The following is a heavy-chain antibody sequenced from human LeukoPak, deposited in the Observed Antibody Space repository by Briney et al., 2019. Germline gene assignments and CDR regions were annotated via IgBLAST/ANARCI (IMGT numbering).Heavy chain of an antibody. CDR1: GGSFSGYY. Sequence: SETLSLTCAVYGGSFSGYYWSRIRQPPGKGLEWIGEINHSGSTNYNPSLRSRVTISVDTSKNQFSLKLSSVTAADTAVYYCARGVVVVVAAIRSQNWFDPWGQGTLVTVSS. D-gene: IGHD2-15*01. CDR2: INHSGST. V-gene: IGHV4-34*01. CDR3: ARGVVVVVAAIRSQNWFDP. J-gene: IGHJ5*02.